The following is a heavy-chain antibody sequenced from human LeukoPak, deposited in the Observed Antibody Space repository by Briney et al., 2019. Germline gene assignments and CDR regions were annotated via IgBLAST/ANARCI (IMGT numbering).Heavy chain of an antibody. CDR2: ISFDGSDK. V-gene: IGHV3-30-3*01. D-gene: IGHD6-13*01. Sequence: GGSLRLSCAASGFTFSSYSIHWVRQAPGKGLEWVAVISFDGSDKYYADSVKGRFTISRDKSQNMVFLRMKSLRLEDTAVYYCARGGIAELEYYYYGLDVWGQGTTVTVSS. CDR1: GFTFSSYS. J-gene: IGHJ6*02. CDR3: ARGGIAELEYYYYGLDV.